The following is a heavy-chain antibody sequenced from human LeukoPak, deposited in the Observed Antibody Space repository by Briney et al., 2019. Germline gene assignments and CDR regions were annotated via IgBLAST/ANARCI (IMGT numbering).Heavy chain of an antibody. CDR3: AKFRLRRIGGYFDY. V-gene: IGHV4-61*02. CDR1: GGSISSGIYY. Sequence: ESSETLSLTCTVSGGSISSGIYYWSWIRQPAGKGLEWIGRIYTSGSTNYNPSLKSRLTISVDTSKNQFSLKLSSVTAADTAVYYCAKFRLRRIGGYFDYWGQGTLVTVSS. D-gene: IGHD4-17*01. CDR2: IYTSGST. J-gene: IGHJ4*02.